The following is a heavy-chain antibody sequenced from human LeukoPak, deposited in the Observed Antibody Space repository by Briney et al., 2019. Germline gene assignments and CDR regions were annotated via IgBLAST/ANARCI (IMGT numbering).Heavy chain of an antibody. D-gene: IGHD2-2*01. CDR1: GYTFTSYY. V-gene: IGHV1-46*01. Sequence: ASVKVSCKASGYTFTSYYMHWVRQAPGQGLEWMGIINPSGGSTSYAQKFQGGVTMTRDTSTSTVYMELSSLRSEDTAVYYCARDERYCSSTSCYSIEDAFDIWGQGTMVTVSS. CDR3: ARDERYCSSTSCYSIEDAFDI. CDR2: INPSGGST. J-gene: IGHJ3*02.